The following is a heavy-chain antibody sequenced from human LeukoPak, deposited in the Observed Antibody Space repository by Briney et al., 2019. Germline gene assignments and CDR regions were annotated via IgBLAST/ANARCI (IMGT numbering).Heavy chain of an antibody. Sequence: PGGSLRLSCAASGFTFSSYAMHWVRQAPGKGLEWVAVISYDGSNRYYADSVKGRFTISRDNSKNTLYLQMNSLRAEDTAVYYCARVAGIRAEYFQHWGQGTLVTVSS. D-gene: IGHD6-19*01. J-gene: IGHJ1*01. CDR3: ARVAGIRAEYFQH. V-gene: IGHV3-30*04. CDR2: ISYDGSNR. CDR1: GFTFSSYA.